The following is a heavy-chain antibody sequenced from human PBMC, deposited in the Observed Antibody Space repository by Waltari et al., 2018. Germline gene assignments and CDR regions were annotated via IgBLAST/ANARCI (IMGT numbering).Heavy chain of an antibody. CDR2: IIPIFGTA. CDR1: GGPFSSYA. J-gene: IGHJ5*02. D-gene: IGHD5-18*01. Sequence: QVQLVQSGAEVKKPGSSVKVSCKASGGPFSSYAISWVRQAPGQWLEWMGRIIPIFGTANYAQKFQGIVTITADKSTRTAYMELSSLRSEDTAVYYCAIDTAMPYRSLHWFDPWGQGTLVTVSS. CDR3: AIDTAMPYRSLHWFDP. V-gene: IGHV1-69*08.